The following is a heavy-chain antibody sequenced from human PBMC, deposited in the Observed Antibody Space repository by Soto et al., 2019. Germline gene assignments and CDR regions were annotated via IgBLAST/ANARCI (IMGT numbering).Heavy chain of an antibody. V-gene: IGHV3-66*01. Sequence: GGSLRLSCAASGFNVSSNYMSWVRQAPGKGLEWVSVIYSGGNTYYADSVKGRFTISRVYSKNTLYLQMNSLRAEDTAVYYCATSVSTSIAAAGSFDYWGQGTLVTVSS. CDR1: GFNVSSNY. CDR2: IYSGGNT. J-gene: IGHJ4*02. D-gene: IGHD6-13*01. CDR3: ATSVSTSIAAAGSFDY.